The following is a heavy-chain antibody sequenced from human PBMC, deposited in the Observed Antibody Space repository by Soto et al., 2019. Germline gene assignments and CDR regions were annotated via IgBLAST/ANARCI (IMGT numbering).Heavy chain of an antibody. D-gene: IGHD2-15*01. CDR1: GFTFSSYG. CDR2: IWYDGSNK. V-gene: IGHV3-33*01. J-gene: IGHJ5*02. Sequence: QVQLVESGGGVVQPGRSLRLSCAASGFTFSSYGMHWVRQAPGKGLEWVAVIWYDGSNKYYVDSVKGRFTISRDNSKNTLYLQMNSLRAEDTAVYYCARDGRSVIAATFGWFDPWGQGTLVTVSS. CDR3: ARDGRSVIAATFGWFDP.